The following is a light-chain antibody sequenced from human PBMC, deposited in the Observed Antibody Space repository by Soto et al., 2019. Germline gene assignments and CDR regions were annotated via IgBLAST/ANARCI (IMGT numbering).Light chain of an antibody. V-gene: IGKV1-5*03. CDR3: QQYNSYGTWT. CDR2: KAS. Sequence: DIQMTQSPSTLSASVGDRVTITCRASQSISSWLAWYQQKPGKAPKLLIYKASSLESGVPSRFSGSGSGTEFTLTISSLQADDFASYYCQQYNSYGTWTFGQGTKVEIK. J-gene: IGKJ1*01. CDR1: QSISSW.